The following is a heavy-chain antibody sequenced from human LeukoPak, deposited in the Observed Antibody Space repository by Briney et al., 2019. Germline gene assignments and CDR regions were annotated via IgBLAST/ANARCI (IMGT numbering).Heavy chain of an antibody. J-gene: IGHJ6*04. Sequence: PSETLSLTCTVSGGSISSYYWSWIRQPPGKGLEWIGYIYYSGSTNYNPSLKSRVTISVDTSKNQFSLKLSSVTAADTAVYYCARSGPYGSGATDVWGKGTTVTVSS. CDR3: ARSGPYGSGATDV. CDR1: GGSISSYY. D-gene: IGHD3-10*01. V-gene: IGHV4-59*01. CDR2: IYYSGST.